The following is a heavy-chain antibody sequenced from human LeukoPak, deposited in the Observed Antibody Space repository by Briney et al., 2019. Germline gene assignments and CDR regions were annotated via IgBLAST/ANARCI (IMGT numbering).Heavy chain of an antibody. J-gene: IGHJ4*02. Sequence: GGSLRPSCAASGFTFSSYAMHWVRQAPGKGLEWVAVISYDGSNKYYADSVKGRFTISRDNSKNTLYLQMNSLRAEDTAVYYCARDQIQLWTGGFDYWGQGTLVTVSS. CDR1: GFTFSSYA. D-gene: IGHD5-18*01. V-gene: IGHV3-30-3*01. CDR3: ARDQIQLWTGGFDY. CDR2: ISYDGSNK.